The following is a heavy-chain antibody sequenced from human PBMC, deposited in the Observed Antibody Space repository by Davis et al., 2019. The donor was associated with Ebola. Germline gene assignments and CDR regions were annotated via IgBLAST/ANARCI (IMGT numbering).Heavy chain of an antibody. CDR3: ARTPLRIAVAYNWFDP. J-gene: IGHJ5*02. Sequence: AASVKVSCKASGYTFTSHGISWVRQAPGQGLEWMGWISAYNGNTNYAQKFQGRVTMTTDTSTSTAQMELRSLRSDDTAVYYCARTPLRIAVAYNWFDPWGQGTLVTVSS. CDR1: GYTFTSHG. V-gene: IGHV1-18*01. CDR2: ISAYNGNT. D-gene: IGHD6-19*01.